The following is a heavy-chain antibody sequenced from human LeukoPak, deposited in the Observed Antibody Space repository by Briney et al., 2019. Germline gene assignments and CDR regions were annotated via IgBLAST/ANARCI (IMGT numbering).Heavy chain of an antibody. J-gene: IGHJ3*02. Sequence: GGSLRLSCAASGFTVSSNYMSWVRQAPGKGLEWVSSISSGSSYIYYADSVKGRFTISRDNAKNSLYLQMNSLRAEDTAVYYCARDGGGWLQSSDAFDIWGQGTMVTVSS. D-gene: IGHD5-24*01. V-gene: IGHV3-21*01. CDR2: ISSGSSYI. CDR3: ARDGGGWLQSSDAFDI. CDR1: GFTVSSNY.